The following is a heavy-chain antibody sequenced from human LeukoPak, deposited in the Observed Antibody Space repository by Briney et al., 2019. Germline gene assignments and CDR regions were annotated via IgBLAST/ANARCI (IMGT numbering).Heavy chain of an antibody. CDR1: GDSVSSNSAA. CDR2: TYYRFKWYN. V-gene: IGHV6-1*01. D-gene: IGHD3-9*01. Sequence: SQTLSLTCAISGDSVSSNSAAWNWIRQSPSRGLEWLGRTYYRFKWYNDYAVSVKSRITINPDTSKNQFSLQLNSVTPEDTAVYYCARVITIFAGDYYYYYYGMDVWGQGTTVTVSS. CDR3: ARVITIFAGDYYYYYYGMDV. J-gene: IGHJ6*02.